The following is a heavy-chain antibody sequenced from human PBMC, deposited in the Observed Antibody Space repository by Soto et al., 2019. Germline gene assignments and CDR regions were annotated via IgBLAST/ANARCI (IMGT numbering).Heavy chain of an antibody. CDR1: GFTFSKSW. CDR3: TTGIKVT. V-gene: IGHV3-15*01. D-gene: IGHD2-15*01. Sequence: PGGSLILSCAASGFTFSKSWMSWVRQAPGKGLEWIGRIKTKSDGETTDYITPVKGRFTISRDDSKNTVYLQMNSLKTEDTAVYYCTTGIKVTWGQGTLVSVSS. CDR2: IKTKSDGETT. J-gene: IGHJ5*02.